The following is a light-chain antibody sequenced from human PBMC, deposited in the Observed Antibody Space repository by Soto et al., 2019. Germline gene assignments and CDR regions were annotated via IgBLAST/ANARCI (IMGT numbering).Light chain of an antibody. CDR1: SSVVGGYNY. CDR3: SSYTSSSTLGVV. Sequence: QSALTQPASVSGSPGQSITISCTGTSSVVGGYNYVSWYQQHPGKAPKLMIYDVSNRLSGVSNRFSGSKSGNTASLTISGLQAEDEADYYCSSYTSSSTLGVVFGGGTKLTVL. CDR2: DVS. V-gene: IGLV2-14*01. J-gene: IGLJ2*01.